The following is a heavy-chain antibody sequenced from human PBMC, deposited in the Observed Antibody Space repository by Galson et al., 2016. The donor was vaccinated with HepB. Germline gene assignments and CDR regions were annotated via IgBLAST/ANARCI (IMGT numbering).Heavy chain of an antibody. CDR1: GFTFINYA. Sequence: SLRLSCAASGFTFINYAMSWVRQAPGKGLEWVSGISGTDGRTLYADSVKGRFTISRDNSKNTLYLQMNSLRADDTAVYYCAKESGLWNVETDFDYWGQGTVVTVSS. CDR2: ISGTDGRT. D-gene: IGHD1-1*01. J-gene: IGHJ4*02. V-gene: IGHV3-23*01. CDR3: AKESGLWNVETDFDY.